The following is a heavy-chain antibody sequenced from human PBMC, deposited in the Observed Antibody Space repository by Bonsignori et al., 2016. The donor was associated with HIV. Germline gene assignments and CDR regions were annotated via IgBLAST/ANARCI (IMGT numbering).Heavy chain of an antibody. V-gene: IGHV3-11*01. Sequence: WIRQPPGKGLEWVSYISSSGSTIYYADSVKGRFTISRDNAKNSLYLQMNSLRAEDTAVYYCARGVVGALRAYYYYYMDVWGKGTTVTVSS. J-gene: IGHJ6*03. CDR2: ISSSGSTI. CDR3: ARGVVGALRAYYYYYMDV. D-gene: IGHD1-26*01.